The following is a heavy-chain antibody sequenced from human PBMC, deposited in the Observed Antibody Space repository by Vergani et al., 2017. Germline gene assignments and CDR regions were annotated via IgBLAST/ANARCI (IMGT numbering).Heavy chain of an antibody. CDR1: GFTFSSYS. Sequence: EVQLLESGGGLVKPGGSLRLSCAASGFTFSSYSMNWVRQAPGKGLEWVSSISSSSSYIYYADSVKGRFTISRDNAKNSLYLQMNSLRAEDTAVYYCARDDTIFGVVILDYWGQGTLVTVSS. CDR3: ARDDTIFGVVILDY. CDR2: ISSSSSYI. D-gene: IGHD3-3*01. V-gene: IGHV3-21*01. J-gene: IGHJ4*02.